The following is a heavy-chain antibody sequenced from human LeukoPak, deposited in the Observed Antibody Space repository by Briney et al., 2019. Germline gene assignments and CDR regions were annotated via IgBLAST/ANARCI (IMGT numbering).Heavy chain of an antibody. CDR2: IYYSGST. CDR1: GGSISSGDYY. CDR3: ARVRYSGYYYYYYYMDV. J-gene: IGHJ6*03. Sequence: SETLSLTCTVSGGSISSGDYYWSWIRQPPGKGLEWIGYIYYSGSTYYNPSLKSRVTISVDTSKNQFSLKLSPVTAADSAVYYSARVRYSGYYYYYYYMDVWGKGTTVTVSS. V-gene: IGHV4-30-4*08. D-gene: IGHD5-12*01.